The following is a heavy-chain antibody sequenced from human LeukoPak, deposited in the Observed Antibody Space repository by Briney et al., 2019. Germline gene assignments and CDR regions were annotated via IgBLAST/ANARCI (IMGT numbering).Heavy chain of an antibody. J-gene: IGHJ4*02. CDR2: ISSSSSYI. Sequence: GGSLRLSCAASGFTFSSYSMNWVRQAPGKGLEWVSSISSSSSYICYADSVKGRFTISRDNAKNSLYLQMNSLRAEDTAVYYCARATRWELLPYFDYWGQGTLVTVSS. CDR1: GFTFSSYS. CDR3: ARATRWELLPYFDY. V-gene: IGHV3-21*01. D-gene: IGHD1-26*01.